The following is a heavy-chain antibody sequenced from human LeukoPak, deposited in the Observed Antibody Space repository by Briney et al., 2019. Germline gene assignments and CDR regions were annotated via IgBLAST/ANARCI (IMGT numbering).Heavy chain of an antibody. V-gene: IGHV1-69*05. CDR2: IIPIFGTA. CDR1: GGTFSSYA. CDR3: AAYDFWSGYTGSGSLPTTSPQFDY. Sequence: SVKVSCKASGGTFSSYAISWVRQAPGQGLEWMGGIIPIFGTANYAQKFQGRVTITTDESTSTAYMELSSLRSEDTAVYYCAAYDFWSGYTGSGSLPTTSPQFDYWGQGTLVTVSA. J-gene: IGHJ4*02. D-gene: IGHD3-3*01.